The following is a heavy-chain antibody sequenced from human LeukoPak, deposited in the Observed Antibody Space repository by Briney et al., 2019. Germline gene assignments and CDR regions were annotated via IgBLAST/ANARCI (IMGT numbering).Heavy chain of an antibody. CDR2: MNPNSGNT. CDR1: GYTFTGYY. V-gene: IGHV1-8*02. CDR3: ARGVADYYDSSGYWRVYYFDY. D-gene: IGHD3-22*01. Sequence: ASVKVSCKASGYTFTGYYMHWVRQAPGQGLEWMGWMNPNSGNTGYAQKFQGRVTMTRNTSISTAYMELSSLRSEDTAVYYCARGVADYYDSSGYWRVYYFDYWGQGTLVTVSS. J-gene: IGHJ4*02.